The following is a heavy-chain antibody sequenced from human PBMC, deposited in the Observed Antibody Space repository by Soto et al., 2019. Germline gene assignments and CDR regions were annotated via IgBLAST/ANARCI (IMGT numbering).Heavy chain of an antibody. D-gene: IGHD5-18*01. CDR3: ARQDTAMVTWFDP. CDR1: GGSISSGDYY. Sequence: SETLSLTCTVSGGSISSGDYYWSWIRQPPGKGLEWIGYIYYSGSTYYNPSLKSRVTISVDTSKNQFSLKLSSVTAADTALYYCARQDTAMVTWFDPWGQGTLVTVSS. J-gene: IGHJ5*02. CDR2: IYYSGST. V-gene: IGHV4-30-4*01.